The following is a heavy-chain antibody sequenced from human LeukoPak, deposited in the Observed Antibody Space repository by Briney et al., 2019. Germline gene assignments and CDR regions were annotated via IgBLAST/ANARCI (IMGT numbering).Heavy chain of an antibody. J-gene: IGHJ4*02. D-gene: IGHD1-26*01. CDR3: ARGGGSYAFFDY. CDR1: GFTFDDYA. V-gene: IGHV3-9*01. Sequence: GRSLRLSCAASGFTFDDYAMHWVRQAPGKGLEWVSGISWNSGSIGYADSVKGRFTISRDNAKNSLYLQMNSLRAEDTAVYYCARGGGSYAFFDYWGQGTLVTVSS. CDR2: ISWNSGSI.